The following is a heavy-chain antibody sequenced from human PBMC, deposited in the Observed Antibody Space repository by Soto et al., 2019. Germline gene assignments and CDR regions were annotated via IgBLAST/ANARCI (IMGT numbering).Heavy chain of an antibody. CDR3: ARGQVVNFDNWFDP. Sequence: QIQLLQSGAEVKKPGTSVKVSCQASGYTFTTYGIIWVRQAPGQGLEWMGWINPNSGHTNYAQNLQDRATMXTXTXANTAYMELRSLRSDDTAVYFCARGQVVNFDNWFDPWGQGTLVTVSS. CDR2: INPNSGHT. J-gene: IGHJ5*02. D-gene: IGHD3-22*01. V-gene: IGHV1-18*01. CDR1: GYTFTTYG.